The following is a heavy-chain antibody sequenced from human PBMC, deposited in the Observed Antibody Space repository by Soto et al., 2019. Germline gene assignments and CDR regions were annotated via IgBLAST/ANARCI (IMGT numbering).Heavy chain of an antibody. CDR3: ARDAWGPDY. CDR1: GRTSPPYN. J-gene: IGHJ4*02. D-gene: IGHD7-27*01. CDR2: INPSGDST. Sequence: QVQLVQSGAEVTKPGASVKISCKTSGRTSPPYNVHWVRQAPGQGLEWMGIINPSGDSTTYAQNFQGRLSMTRDSSTTTVFMELRSLTSEDTAIYYCARDAWGPDYWGQGTLVTVSS. V-gene: IGHV1-46*01.